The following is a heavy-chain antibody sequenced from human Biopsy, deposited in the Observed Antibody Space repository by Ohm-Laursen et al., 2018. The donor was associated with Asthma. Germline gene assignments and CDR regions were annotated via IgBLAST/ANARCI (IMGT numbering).Heavy chain of an antibody. J-gene: IGHJ4*02. Sequence: SSVKVSCKASGYTFNSAGITWVRQAPGQGLEWMGWISVYNGNTKVAQKLQDRVTMITDTSTSTAYMELRSLRSDDTAVYFCARAVDYSHYYGIDVWGQGTLVTVSP. CDR3: ARAVDYSHYYGIDV. CDR1: GYTFNSAG. V-gene: IGHV1-18*01. CDR2: ISVYNGNT. D-gene: IGHD1-26*01.